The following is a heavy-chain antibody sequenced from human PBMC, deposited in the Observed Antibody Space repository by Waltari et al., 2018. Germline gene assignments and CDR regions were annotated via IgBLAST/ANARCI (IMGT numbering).Heavy chain of an antibody. J-gene: IGHJ3*02. CDR3: AKGGRCGSCYGAFDI. D-gene: IGHD2-15*01. CDR2: IWYDGSNK. V-gene: IGHV3-30*18. Sequence: QVQLVESGGGVVQPGRSLRLSCEASGFNFMSYGMNWDRQAQGKGLEWVAVIWYDGSNKYYADSVKGRFTISRDNSKNTLYLQMNSLRAEDTAMYYCAKGGRCGSCYGAFDIWGQGTMVTVSS. CDR1: GFNFMSYG.